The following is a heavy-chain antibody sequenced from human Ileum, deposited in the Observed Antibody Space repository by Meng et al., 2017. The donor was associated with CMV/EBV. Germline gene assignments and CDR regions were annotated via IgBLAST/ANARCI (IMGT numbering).Heavy chain of an antibody. CDR1: GKLFTSFN. CDR2: VSPMTGDA. V-gene: IGHV1-2*02. Sequence: VQSGSEVNKPGGSVKVACKASGKLFTSFNVHWVRQAPGQGFELMGWVSPMTGDATSTQKFQGRVSMTKDTSINTVYMELSSLTSDDTAVYYCVNDISGPSNSWGQGTLVTVSS. J-gene: IGHJ1*01. CDR3: VNDISGPSNS. D-gene: IGHD1-1*01.